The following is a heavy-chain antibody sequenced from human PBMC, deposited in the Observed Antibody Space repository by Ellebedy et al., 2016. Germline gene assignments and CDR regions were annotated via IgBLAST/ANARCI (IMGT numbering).Heavy chain of an antibody. Sequence: SVKVSCXASGGTFSSYAISWVRQAPGQGLEWMGGIIPIFGTANYAQKFQGRVTITADESTSTAYMELSSLRSEDTAVYYCARAVEMATITIYWYFDLWGRGTLVTVSS. J-gene: IGHJ2*01. CDR1: GGTFSSYA. V-gene: IGHV1-69*13. D-gene: IGHD5-24*01. CDR3: ARAVEMATITIYWYFDL. CDR2: IIPIFGTA.